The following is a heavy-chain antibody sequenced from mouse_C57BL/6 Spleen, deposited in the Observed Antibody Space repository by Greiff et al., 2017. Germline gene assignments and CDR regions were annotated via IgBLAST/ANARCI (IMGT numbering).Heavy chain of an antibody. D-gene: IGHD2-13*01. V-gene: IGHV5-12*01. Sequence: EVKLVQSGGGLVQPGGSLKLSCAASGFTFSDYYMYWVRQSPEKRLEWVAYISTGGGSTYYPDTVKGRFTISRDNAKNTLYLQMSRLKSEDTAMYYCARHSDDYIDYWGQGTTRTVSS. CDR2: ISTGGGST. J-gene: IGHJ2*01. CDR1: GFTFSDYY. CDR3: ARHSDDYIDY.